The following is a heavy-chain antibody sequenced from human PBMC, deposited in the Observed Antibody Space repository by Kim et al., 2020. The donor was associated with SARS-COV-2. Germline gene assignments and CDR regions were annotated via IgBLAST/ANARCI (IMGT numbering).Heavy chain of an antibody. J-gene: IGHJ4*02. CDR2: IIPIFGTA. CDR1: GGTFSSYA. Sequence: SVKVSCKASGGTFSSYAISWVRQAPGQGLEWMGGIIPIFGTANYAQKFQGRVTITADESTSTAYMELSSLRSEDTAVYYCARARNWGGYSYGYDYWGQGPLVTVSS. V-gene: IGHV1-69*13. D-gene: IGHD5-18*01. CDR3: ARARNWGGYSYGYDY.